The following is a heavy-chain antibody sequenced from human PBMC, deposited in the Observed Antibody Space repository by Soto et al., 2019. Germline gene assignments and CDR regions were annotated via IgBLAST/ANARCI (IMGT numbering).Heavy chain of an antibody. CDR2: ISSSSSSYI. CDR3: AREEAYCGGDCSPYYFDY. CDR1: GFTFSSYS. J-gene: IGHJ4*02. Sequence: GGSLRLSCAASGFTFSSYSMNWVRQAPGKGLEWVSSISSSSSSYIYYADSVKGRFTISRDNAKNSLYLQMNSLRAEDTAVYYCAREEAYCGGDCSPYYFDYWGQGTLVTVSS. V-gene: IGHV3-21*01. D-gene: IGHD2-21*02.